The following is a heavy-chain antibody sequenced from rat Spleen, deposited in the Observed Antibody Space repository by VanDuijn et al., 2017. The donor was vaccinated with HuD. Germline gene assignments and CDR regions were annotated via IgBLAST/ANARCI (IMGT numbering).Heavy chain of an antibody. V-gene: IGHV5-31*01. J-gene: IGHJ3*01. CDR2: ITDTGGST. CDR3: ARQDTSGYSNWFAY. Sequence: EVQLVESGGGLVQPGRSLKLSCVASGFTFNNYWMTWIRQAPGKGLEWVASITDTGGSTFYPDSMKGRFTVSRDNSKSTLYLQVDSLRSEDTATYYCARQDTSGYSNWFAYWGQGTLVTVSS. D-gene: IGHD4-3*01. CDR1: GFTFNNYW.